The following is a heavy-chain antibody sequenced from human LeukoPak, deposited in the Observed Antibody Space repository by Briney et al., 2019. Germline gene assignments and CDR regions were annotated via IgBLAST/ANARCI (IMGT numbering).Heavy chain of an antibody. V-gene: IGHV1-46*01. CDR1: GYTFTSYY. D-gene: IGHD6-19*01. J-gene: IGHJ4*02. CDR3: ARDRSSGTFDY. CDR2: INPSGGST. Sequence: ASVKVSCKASGYTFTSYYMHWVRQAPGQGLEWMGIINPSGGSTSYAQKFQGRVTMTRDTSTSTVYMELSGLRSEDTAVYYCARDRSSGTFDYWGQGTLVTVSS.